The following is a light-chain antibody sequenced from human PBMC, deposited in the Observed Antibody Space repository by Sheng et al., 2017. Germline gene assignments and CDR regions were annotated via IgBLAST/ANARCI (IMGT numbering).Light chain of an antibody. V-gene: IGKV1-5*03. CDR2: KAS. CDR1: QSIKSW. J-gene: IGKJ2*01. Sequence: DIQMTQSPSTLSASEGDRVTITCRASQSIKSWLAWYHQKPGKAPSLLIYKASTLHTGVPPRFSGSGSGTEFTLTISSLHPDDFGTYYCQQYNSYLYTFGQGTKLEIK. CDR3: QQYNSYLYT.